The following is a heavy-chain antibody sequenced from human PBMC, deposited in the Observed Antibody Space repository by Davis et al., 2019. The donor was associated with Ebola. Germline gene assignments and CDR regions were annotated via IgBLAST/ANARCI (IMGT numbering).Heavy chain of an antibody. CDR2: ISSSGSTI. CDR1: GFTFASYA. V-gene: IGHV3-48*04. J-gene: IGHJ1*01. CDR3: ARGAGYFQH. Sequence: GESLKISCAASGFTFASYAMNWVRQAPGKGLEWVSYISSSGSTIYYADSVKGRFTISRDNAKNSLYLQMNSLRAEDTAVYYCARGAGYFQHWGQGTLVTVSS.